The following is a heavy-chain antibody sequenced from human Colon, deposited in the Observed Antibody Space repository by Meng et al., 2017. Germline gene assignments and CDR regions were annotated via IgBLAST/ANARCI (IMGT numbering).Heavy chain of an antibody. CDR3: AKNPTTVPGMLYN. V-gene: IGHV3-23*01. D-gene: IGHD2-8*01. J-gene: IGHJ4*02. CDR2: IGSSGLTT. Sequence: GESLKISCAASGFTFSNYAMTWVRQAPGKGLEWVSAIGSSGLTTYYADSVKGRFTISRDDSKNTLYLEMNSLRAEDTAVYYCAKNPTTVPGMLYNWGQGTLVTVSS. CDR1: GFTFSNYA.